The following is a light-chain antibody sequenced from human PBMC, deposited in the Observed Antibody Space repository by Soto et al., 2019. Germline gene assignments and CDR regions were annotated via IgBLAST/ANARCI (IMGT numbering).Light chain of an antibody. J-gene: IGKJ1*01. CDR2: ASS. V-gene: IGKV1-39*01. CDR1: QSISTN. CDR3: QHSDDTSWT. Sequence: DIQMTQSPSSLSASVGDRVTITCRASQSISTNLYWYQQKPGKAPKLLIYASSSLQTGVPSRFTGSRSGTDFTLTISSLQPEDSATYYCQHSDDTSWTFGQGTKVEIK.